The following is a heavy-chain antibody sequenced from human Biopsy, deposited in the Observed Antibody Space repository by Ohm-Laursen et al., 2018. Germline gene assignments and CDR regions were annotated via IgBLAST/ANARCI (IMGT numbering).Heavy chain of an antibody. D-gene: IGHD3-22*01. CDR3: ARDRGYYSDRTVPGYFDL. J-gene: IGHJ2*01. Sequence: SETLSLTCTVSGGAIGSYYWSWIRQPPGKGLQWIGYVYYTGSTDYNPSLQSRVTISVDTSKNHFSLRLRSVTPADTAIYYCARDRGYYSDRTVPGYFDLWGRGTLVTVSS. CDR1: GGAIGSYY. V-gene: IGHV4-59*01. CDR2: VYYTGST.